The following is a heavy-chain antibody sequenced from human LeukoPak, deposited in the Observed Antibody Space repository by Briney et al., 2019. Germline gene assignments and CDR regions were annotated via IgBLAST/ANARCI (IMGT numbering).Heavy chain of an antibody. V-gene: IGHV3-7*01. CDR2: IKQDGSEK. D-gene: IGHD2-8*01. Sequence: PGGSLRLSCAASGFTFSSYWMSWVRQAPGKGLEWVANIKQDGSEKYYVDSVKGRFTISRDNAKNSLYLQMNSLRAEDTAVYYCARVNVLMVYANFDYWGQGTLVTVSS. CDR1: GFTFSSYW. J-gene: IGHJ4*02. CDR3: ARVNVLMVYANFDY.